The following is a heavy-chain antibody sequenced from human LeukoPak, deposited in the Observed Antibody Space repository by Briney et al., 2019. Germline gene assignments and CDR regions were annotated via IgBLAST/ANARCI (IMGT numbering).Heavy chain of an antibody. CDR2: ICWNSGSI. CDR1: GFTFDDYA. Sequence: GGSLRLSCAPSGFTFDDYAMPWVRPAPGEGPEWVSGICWNSGSIGYADSVKGRFTISRDNAKNSLYLQMNSLRAEDTALYYCAKDMGPYYYDSSGYYGSWGQGTLVTVSS. CDR3: AKDMGPYYYDSSGYYGS. J-gene: IGHJ1*01. D-gene: IGHD3-22*01. V-gene: IGHV3-9*01.